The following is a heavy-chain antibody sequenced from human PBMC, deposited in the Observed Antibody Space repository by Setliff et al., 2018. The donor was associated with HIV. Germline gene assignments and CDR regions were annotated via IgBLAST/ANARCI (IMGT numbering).Heavy chain of an antibody. CDR2: INAGDDNT. CDR1: GYTFSTNA. D-gene: IGHD5-18*01. Sequence: ASVKVSCKASGYTFSTNAIHWVRQAPGQRLEWMGYINAGDDNTRYSQRFQGRVTITRDTSANTAYMELSSLRSEDTAVYYCAKEGDRYGLDLDYWGQGTLVTVS. V-gene: IGHV1-3*01. J-gene: IGHJ4*02. CDR3: AKEGDRYGLDLDY.